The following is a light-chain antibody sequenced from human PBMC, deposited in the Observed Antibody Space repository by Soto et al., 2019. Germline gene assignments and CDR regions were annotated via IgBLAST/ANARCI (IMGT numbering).Light chain of an antibody. CDR3: SSYAGSNNFVV. J-gene: IGLJ2*01. Sequence: QSVLTQPPSASGSRGQSVTISCTGTSSDVGGYNYVSGYQQHPGKAPKLMIYEVSKRPSGVPDRFSGSKSGNTASLTVSGLQAEDEADYCCSSYAGSNNFVVFGGGTKVTVL. V-gene: IGLV2-8*01. CDR1: SSDVGGYNY. CDR2: EVS.